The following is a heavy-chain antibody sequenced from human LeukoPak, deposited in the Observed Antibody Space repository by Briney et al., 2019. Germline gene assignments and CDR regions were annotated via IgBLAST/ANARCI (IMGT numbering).Heavy chain of an antibody. D-gene: IGHD2-2*02. CDR2: IYNRGST. CDR3: ARDRYCSSTSCYNYYYYGMDV. Sequence: KPSETLSLTCTVSGGSISSYYWSWIRQPPGKGLEWIGYIYNRGSTNYNPSLKSRVTISIDTSKNQFSLKLSSVTAADTAVYYCARDRYCSSTSCYNYYYYGMDVWGQGTTVTVSS. CDR1: GGSISSYY. J-gene: IGHJ6*02. V-gene: IGHV4-59*01.